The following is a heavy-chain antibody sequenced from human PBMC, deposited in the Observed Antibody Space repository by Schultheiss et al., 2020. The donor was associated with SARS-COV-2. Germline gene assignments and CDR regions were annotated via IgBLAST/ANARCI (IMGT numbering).Heavy chain of an antibody. CDR2: IYSGGST. V-gene: IGHV3-53*01. Sequence: GGSLRLSCAASGFTVSSNYMSWVRQAPGKGLEWVSVIYSGGSTYYADSVKGRFTISRDNSKNTLYLQMNSLRAEDTAVYYCARGGIRYCSSTSCYTMKGPDAFDIWGQGTMVTVSS. CDR3: ARGGIRYCSSTSCYTMKGPDAFDI. CDR1: GFTVSSNY. J-gene: IGHJ3*02. D-gene: IGHD2-2*02.